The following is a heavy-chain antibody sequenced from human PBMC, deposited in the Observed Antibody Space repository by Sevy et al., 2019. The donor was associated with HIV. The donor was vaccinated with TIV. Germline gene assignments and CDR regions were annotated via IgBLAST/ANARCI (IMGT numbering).Heavy chain of an antibody. V-gene: IGHV3-21*01. CDR3: ARESLDSTGYPFDY. D-gene: IGHD3-22*01. CDR2: ISSSSSYK. Sequence: GGSLGLSCVASGLTFSIYSMNWVRQAPGKGLEWVSSISSSSSYKYYADSLKGRFTISRDNAKNSVFLQMNSLRAEDTAVYYCARESLDSTGYPFDYWGQGTLVTVSS. J-gene: IGHJ4*02. CDR1: GLTFSIYS.